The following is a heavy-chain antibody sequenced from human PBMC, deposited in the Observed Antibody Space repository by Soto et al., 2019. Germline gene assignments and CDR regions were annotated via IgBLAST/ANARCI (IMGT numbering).Heavy chain of an antibody. Sequence: QVQLQESGPGLVKPSQTLSLTCVVSGGSMRSGAHYWNWIRQNPGKGLEWIGYIYHTGSTFYNPSLNSRLTISLHKSRNQFSLTLSSVTAADTAVYFCATATHSGYSSDWYPVSPFDYWGQGTRVTVSS. CDR1: GGSMRSGAHY. V-gene: IGHV4-31*11. CDR2: IYHTGST. D-gene: IGHD6-19*01. J-gene: IGHJ4*02. CDR3: ATATHSGYSSDWYPVSPFDY.